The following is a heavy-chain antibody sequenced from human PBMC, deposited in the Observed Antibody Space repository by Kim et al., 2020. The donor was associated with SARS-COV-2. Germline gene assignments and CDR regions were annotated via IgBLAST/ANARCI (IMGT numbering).Heavy chain of an antibody. CDR1: GFTFSTYA. J-gene: IGHJ2*01. Sequence: GGSLRLSCAASGFTFSTYAMSWVRQAPGKGLEWVSSISGGGGTIYYAASVKGRFTISRDNSKNTVFLQMNSLTAEDTAVYYCAKLGGGSNDFGYFDPWG. CDR2: ISGGGGTI. D-gene: IGHD1-1*01. CDR3: AKLGGGSNDFGYFDP. V-gene: IGHV3-23*01.